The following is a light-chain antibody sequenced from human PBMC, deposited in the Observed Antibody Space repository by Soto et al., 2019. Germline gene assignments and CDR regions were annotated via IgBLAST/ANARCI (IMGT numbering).Light chain of an antibody. Sequence: QSALTQPASVSGSPGQSITISCTGSSSDFTTYHYVSWYRQHPGKAPKLMIYEVSHRPSGVSNRFSGSKSGNTASLTISGLQAADEADYYCSLYTSENAYVFGTGTKVTVL. V-gene: IGLV2-14*01. J-gene: IGLJ1*01. CDR2: EVS. CDR1: SSDFTTYHY. CDR3: SLYTSENAYV.